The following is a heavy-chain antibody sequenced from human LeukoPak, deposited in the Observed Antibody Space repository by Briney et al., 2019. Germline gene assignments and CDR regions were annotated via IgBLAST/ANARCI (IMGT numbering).Heavy chain of an antibody. Sequence: GGSLRLSCAASGFTFSDYYMSWIRQAPGKGLEWVSYISIGGTTIYYADSVKGRFTLFRDNAKNSLYLQMNSLRAEDTAVYYCARPGLRGYSYGIDFWGQGTLVTVSS. V-gene: IGHV3-11*01. CDR3: ARPGLRGYSYGIDF. J-gene: IGHJ4*02. D-gene: IGHD5-18*01. CDR1: GFTFSDYY. CDR2: ISIGGTTI.